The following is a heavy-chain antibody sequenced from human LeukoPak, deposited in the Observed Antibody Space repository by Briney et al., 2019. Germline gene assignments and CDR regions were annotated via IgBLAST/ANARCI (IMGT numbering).Heavy chain of an antibody. CDR2: ISYDGSNK. J-gene: IGHJ5*02. CDR3: ARRANIVVVAQPTRTWGWFDP. CDR1: GFTFSNYA. V-gene: IGHV3-30-3*01. Sequence: GGSLRLSCVASGFTFSNYAIHWVRQAPGKGLEWVAVISYDGSNKYYADSVKGRFTISRDNSKNTLYLQMNSLRAEDTAVYYCARRANIVVVAQPTRTWGWFDPWGQGTLVTVSS. D-gene: IGHD2-15*01.